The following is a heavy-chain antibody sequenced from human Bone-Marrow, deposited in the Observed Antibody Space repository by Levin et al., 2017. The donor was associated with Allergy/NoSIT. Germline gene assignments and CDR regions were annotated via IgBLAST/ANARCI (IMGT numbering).Heavy chain of an antibody. V-gene: IGHV3-21*01. Sequence: SGGSLRLSCAASGFTFSHHSMNWVRQAPGKGLEWVSSISSSNRHIDYAESLKGRFTISRDNAKNSLYLQMDSLRADDTAVYYCAREGPNYGMDVWGQGTTVTVSS. J-gene: IGHJ6*02. CDR2: ISSSNRHI. CDR3: AREGPNYGMDV. CDR1: GFTFSHHS.